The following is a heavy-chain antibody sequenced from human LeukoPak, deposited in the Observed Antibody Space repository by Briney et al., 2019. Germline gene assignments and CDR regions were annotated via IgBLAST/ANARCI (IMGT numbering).Heavy chain of an antibody. CDR3: ARDSRMNRHAFDI. Sequence: PGGSLRLSCAASGFTFSSYEMNWVRQAPGKGLEWVSYISSSGSTIYYADSVKGRFTISRENAKKSLYLQMNSLRAEDTAVYYCARDSRMNRHAFDIWGQGTMVTVSS. J-gene: IGHJ3*02. CDR2: ISSSGSTI. D-gene: IGHD1-14*01. CDR1: GFTFSSYE. V-gene: IGHV3-48*03.